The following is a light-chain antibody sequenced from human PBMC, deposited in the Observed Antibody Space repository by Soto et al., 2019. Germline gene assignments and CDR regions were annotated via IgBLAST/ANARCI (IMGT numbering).Light chain of an antibody. V-gene: IGKV3-11*01. CDR3: QQRSNWPPYT. Sequence: EIVMTQSPATLSVSPGERATLSCRASQSVSSNLAWYQQKPGQAPRLLIYDASNRATGIPARFSGSGSGTDFTLTISSLEPEDFAVYYCQQRSNWPPYTFGQGTKLE. CDR2: DAS. CDR1: QSVSSN. J-gene: IGKJ2*01.